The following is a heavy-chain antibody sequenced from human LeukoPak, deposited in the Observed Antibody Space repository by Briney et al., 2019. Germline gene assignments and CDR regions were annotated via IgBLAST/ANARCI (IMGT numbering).Heavy chain of an antibody. Sequence: GGSLRLSCAASGFTFNRYWMHWVRQAPGKGLVWVSRIKSDASSTNYVDSVKGRFTISRDNAKNTLFLQMNSLRVEDTAVYYCARGNFYSGSGSSPLDYWGQGVLVTVSS. CDR1: GFTFNRYW. CDR3: ARGNFYSGSGSSPLDY. J-gene: IGHJ4*02. V-gene: IGHV3-74*01. CDR2: IKSDASST. D-gene: IGHD3-10*01.